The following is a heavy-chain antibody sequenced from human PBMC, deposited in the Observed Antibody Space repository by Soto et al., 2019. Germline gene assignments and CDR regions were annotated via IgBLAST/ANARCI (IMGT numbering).Heavy chain of an antibody. CDR3: AREDSLAVVAPGY. D-gene: IGHD3-22*01. J-gene: IGHJ4*02. V-gene: IGHV3-30-3*01. CDR2: ISYDGSNK. CDR1: GFTFSIYA. Sequence: GGSLRLSCAASGFTFSIYAMHWVRQAPGKGLEWVAVISYDGSNKYYADSVKGRFTISRDNSKNTLYLQMNSLRDEDTSVYYCAREDSLAVVAPGYWGQGVLVTVSS.